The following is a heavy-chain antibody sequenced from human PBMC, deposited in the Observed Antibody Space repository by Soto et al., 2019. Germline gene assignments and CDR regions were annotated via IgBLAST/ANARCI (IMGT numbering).Heavy chain of an antibody. J-gene: IGHJ3*02. Sequence: SVKVSCKASGGTFSSYTVSWVRQAPGQGLEWMGRIIPILGIANYAQKFQGRVTITADKSTSTAYMELSSLRSEDTAVYYCARVTVTDDAFDIWGQGTMVTVSS. CDR3: ARVTVTDDAFDI. CDR1: GGTFSSYT. V-gene: IGHV1-69*02. D-gene: IGHD4-17*01. CDR2: IIPILGIA.